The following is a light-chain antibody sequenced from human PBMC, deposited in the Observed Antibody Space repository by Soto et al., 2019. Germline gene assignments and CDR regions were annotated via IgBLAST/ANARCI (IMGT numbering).Light chain of an antibody. CDR3: SSYTSSSILVV. CDR1: SSDVGGYNY. Sequence: QSVLTQPASVSGSPGQSITISCTGTSSDVGGYNYVSWYQQHPGKAPKLMIYDVSNRPSGVSNRFSGSKSGNTASLTISGLQAEDEADYYCSSYTSSSILVVFGGGTQLTV. V-gene: IGLV2-14*01. CDR2: DVS. J-gene: IGLJ2*01.